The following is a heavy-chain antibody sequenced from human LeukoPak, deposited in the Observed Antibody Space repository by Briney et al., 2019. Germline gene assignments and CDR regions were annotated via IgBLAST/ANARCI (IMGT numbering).Heavy chain of an antibody. CDR1: GFTFSSYG. CDR2: IRYDGSNK. V-gene: IGHV3-30*02. J-gene: IGHJ4*02. D-gene: IGHD3-3*01. CDR3: AKSRGFLEWLPDY. Sequence: PGGSLRLSCAASGFTFSSYGMHWVRQAPGKGLEWVAFIRYDGSNKYYADSVKGRFTISRDNSKNTLYLQMNSLRAEDTAVYYCAKSRGFLEWLPDYWGQGTLVTVSS.